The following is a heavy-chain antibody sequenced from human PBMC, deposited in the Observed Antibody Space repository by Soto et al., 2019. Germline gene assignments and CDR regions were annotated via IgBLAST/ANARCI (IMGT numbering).Heavy chain of an antibody. V-gene: IGHV1-69*18. J-gene: IGHJ4*02. D-gene: IGHD6-19*01. CDR2: IIPIFASP. CDR1: GGTFSNYA. Sequence: QVQLVQSGAEVKKPGSSVTVSCKASGGTFSNYAITWVRQAPGQGLEWMGTIIPIFASPRYAQKFQGRVTITADDSTSKTYMDLSSLRSEDTAVYYCARDAGIPVVGRGSSFEYWGQGTLVIVSS. CDR3: ARDAGIPVVGRGSSFEY.